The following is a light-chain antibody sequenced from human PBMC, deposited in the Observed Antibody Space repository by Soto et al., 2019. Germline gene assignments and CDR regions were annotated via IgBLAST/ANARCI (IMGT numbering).Light chain of an antibody. CDR1: QDISNY. Sequence: DIQMTQSPSSLSASVGDRVTITCQASQDISNYLNWYQQKPGKAPKLLIYDASNLETGVASRFSGSGSGTDFTFTISSLQAEDIANYDCQQHDTLPLTFGGGNKVELK. V-gene: IGKV1-33*01. CDR3: QQHDTLPLT. CDR2: DAS. J-gene: IGKJ4*01.